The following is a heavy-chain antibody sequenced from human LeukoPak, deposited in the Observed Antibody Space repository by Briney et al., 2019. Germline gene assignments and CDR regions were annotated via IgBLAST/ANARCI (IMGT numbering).Heavy chain of an antibody. CDR2: IRYDGSNK. V-gene: IGHV3-30*02. CDR1: GFTFSSYG. D-gene: IGHD1-26*01. Sequence: GGSLRLSCAASGFTFSSYGMHWVRQAPGKGLEWVAFIRYDGSNKYYADSVKGRFTIPRDNSKNTLYLQMNSLRAEDTAVYYCAKDGGEWELLGVYYMDVWGKGTTVTISS. CDR3: AKDGGEWELLGVYYMDV. J-gene: IGHJ6*03.